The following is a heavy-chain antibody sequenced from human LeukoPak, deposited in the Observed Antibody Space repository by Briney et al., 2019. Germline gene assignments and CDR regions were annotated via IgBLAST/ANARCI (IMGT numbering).Heavy chain of an antibody. CDR3: ASPLYSSSSGLGY. Sequence: TLSLTCTVSGGSISSGDYYWSWIRQPPGKGLEWNGYIYHTGSTYYNPSLKSRVTISVDRSKNQFSLKLSSVTAADTAVYYCASPLYSSSSGLGYWGQGTLVTVSS. V-gene: IGHV4-30-2*01. D-gene: IGHD6-6*01. J-gene: IGHJ4*02. CDR2: IYHTGST. CDR1: GGSISSGDYY.